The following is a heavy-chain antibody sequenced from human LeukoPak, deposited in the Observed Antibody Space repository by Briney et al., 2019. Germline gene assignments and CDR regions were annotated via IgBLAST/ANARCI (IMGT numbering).Heavy chain of an antibody. J-gene: IGHJ4*02. CDR2: IYHSGNT. Sequence: SETLSLTCTVSGGSISSGGYYWTWIRQHPGEGLEWIGYIYHSGNTYYNPSLKSRIVISVDTSKNQFSLKVTSVTAADTAVYYCARVRNPPLEWDLFDYWGQGTQVTVPS. CDR3: ARVRNPPLEWDLFDY. D-gene: IGHD1-26*01. CDR1: GGSISSGGYY. V-gene: IGHV4-31*03.